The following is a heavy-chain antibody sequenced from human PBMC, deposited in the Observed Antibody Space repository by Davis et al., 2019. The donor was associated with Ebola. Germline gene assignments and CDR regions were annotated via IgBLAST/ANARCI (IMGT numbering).Heavy chain of an antibody. CDR3: AKDIRGTVTGIFSY. D-gene: IGHD4-17*01. V-gene: IGHV3-21*05. J-gene: IGHJ4*02. CDR2: ISGGYT. Sequence: GGSLRLSCAASGFSFTSYSMNWVRQAPGKGLEWVAYISGGYTYYAESVKGRFTISRDSAKDSLYLHMDSLRAEDTALYYCAKDIRGTVTGIFSYWGQGTLVTVSS. CDR1: GFSFTSYS.